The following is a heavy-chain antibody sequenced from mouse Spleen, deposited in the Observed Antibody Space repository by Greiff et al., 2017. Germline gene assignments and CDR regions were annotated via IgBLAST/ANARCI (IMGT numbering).Heavy chain of an antibody. CDR3: ASITTVVADYAMDY. J-gene: IGHJ4*01. V-gene: IGHV5-6*01. CDR2: ISSGGSYT. D-gene: IGHD1-1*01. Sequence: EVHLVESGGDLVKPGGSLKLSCAASGFTFSSYGMSWVRQTPDKRLEWVATISSGGSYTYYPDSVKGRFTISRDNAKNTLYLQMSSLKSEDTAMYYCASITTVVADYAMDYWGQGTSVTVSS. CDR1: GFTFSSYG.